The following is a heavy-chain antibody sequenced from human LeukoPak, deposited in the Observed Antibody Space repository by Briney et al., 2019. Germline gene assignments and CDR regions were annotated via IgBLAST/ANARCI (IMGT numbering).Heavy chain of an antibody. CDR3: ARWPMTNLAFDV. Sequence: PSETLSLTCTVSGGSISNYYWSWIRQPPGKGLEWIGYSFYSGSTIYNPSLNSRLTISVDTSKHQFSLTLSSVTAADTAVYFCARWPMTNLAFDVWGQGTMVTVSS. CDR2: SFYSGST. CDR1: GGSISNYY. V-gene: IGHV4-59*01. J-gene: IGHJ3*01. D-gene: IGHD3-22*01.